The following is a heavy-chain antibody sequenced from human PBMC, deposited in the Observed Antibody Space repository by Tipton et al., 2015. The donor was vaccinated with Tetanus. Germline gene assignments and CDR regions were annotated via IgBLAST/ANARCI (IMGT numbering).Heavy chain of an antibody. CDR3: ASMRRGGREAGAHD. CDR1: NGSLFGYY. J-gene: IGHJ4*02. D-gene: IGHD6-19*01. Sequence: TLSLTCAVYNGSLFGYYWSWIRQPPRKGLEWIGEINHSGSTNYNPSLKTGVTISIDTSRNQMSLKLSSLTAADTAVYYCASMRRGGREAGAHDWGQGTLVTVSS. V-gene: IGHV4-34*01. CDR2: INHSGST.